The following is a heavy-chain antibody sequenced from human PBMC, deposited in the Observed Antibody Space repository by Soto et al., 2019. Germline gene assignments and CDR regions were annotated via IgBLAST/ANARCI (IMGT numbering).Heavy chain of an antibody. V-gene: IGHV1-69*06. CDR1: GGTLSSYA. J-gene: IGHJ6*02. CDR2: IIPIFGTA. CDR3: ARDARGYCSAGSCLGMDV. Sequence: SVKVSCKASGGTLSSYAISWVRQAPGQGLEWMGGIIPIFGTANYAQKFQGRVTITADKSTSTAYMELSSLRSEDTAVYYCARDARGYCSAGSCLGMDVCGQGTTVTVSS. D-gene: IGHD2-15*01.